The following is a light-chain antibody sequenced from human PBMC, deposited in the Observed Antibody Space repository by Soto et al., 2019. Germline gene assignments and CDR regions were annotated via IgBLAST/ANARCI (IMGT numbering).Light chain of an antibody. V-gene: IGLV1-40*01. CDR1: SSNIGAGYV. Sequence: QSVLTQPPSVSGAPGQRVTISCTGSSSNIGAGYVVHWYQQLPGTAPKLLIYGNSNRPSGVPDQFSGSKSGNTASLTISGLQAEDEADYYGCAYAGSSTVFGGGTQLTVL. CDR3: CAYAGSSTV. J-gene: IGLJ2*01. CDR2: GNS.